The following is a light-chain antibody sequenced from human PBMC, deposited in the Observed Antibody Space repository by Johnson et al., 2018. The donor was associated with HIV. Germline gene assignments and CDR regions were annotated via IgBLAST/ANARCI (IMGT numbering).Light chain of an antibody. CDR2: DNN. J-gene: IGLJ1*01. CDR3: GTWDSGLGAVYV. V-gene: IGLV1-51*01. Sequence: QSVLTQPPSVSAAPVQTVTISCSGSSSNIGNNYVSWYQQLPGTVPKLLIYDNNKRPSGIPDRFSGSKSGTSATLGITGLQTGDEADYYCGTWDSGLGAVYVFGPGTKVTVL. CDR1: SSNIGNNY.